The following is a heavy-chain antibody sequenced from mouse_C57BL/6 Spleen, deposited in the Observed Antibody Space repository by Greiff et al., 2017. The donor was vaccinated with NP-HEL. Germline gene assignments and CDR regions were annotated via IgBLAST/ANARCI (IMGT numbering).Heavy chain of an antibody. V-gene: IGHV5-9*01. CDR2: ISGGGGNT. CDR3: ARRNWDGWYFDV. D-gene: IGHD4-1*01. CDR1: GFTFSSYT. J-gene: IGHJ1*03. Sequence: EVQGVESGGGLVKPGGSLKLSCAASGFTFSSYTMSWVRQTPEKRLEWVATISGGGGNTYYPDSVKGRFTISRDNAKNTLYLQMSSLRSEDTALYYCARRNWDGWYFDVWGTGTTVTVSS.